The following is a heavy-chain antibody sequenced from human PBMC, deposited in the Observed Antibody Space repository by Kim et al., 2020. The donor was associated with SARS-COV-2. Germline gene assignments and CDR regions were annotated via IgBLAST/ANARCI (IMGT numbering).Heavy chain of an antibody. Sequence: SETLSLTCTVSGDSVRGNGYYWGWLRQPPGKGLEWIGSVDYSGSTYYSPSLKSRGTMSLDSSEKQFALEQTSVTAADTAVYYCAKFIYYNRASIDPGCQ. D-gene: IGHD1-20*01. J-gene: IGHJ5*02. CDR2: VDYSGST. CDR3: AKFIYYNRASIDP. CDR1: GDSVRGNGYY. V-gene: IGHV4-39*01.